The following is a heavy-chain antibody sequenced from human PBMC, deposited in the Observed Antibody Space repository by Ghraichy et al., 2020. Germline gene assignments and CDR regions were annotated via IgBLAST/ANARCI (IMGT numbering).Heavy chain of an antibody. CDR2: IYYTGST. Sequence: SETLPLTCSVFGGSISNYYWSWIRQPPGKGLEWIAYIYYTGSTNYNPSLKSRVTLSLDTSKNQFSLKLNSVTAADTAVYYCARDTTGLAANFDYWGRGLLVTVSS. D-gene: IGHD6-13*01. CDR3: ARDTTGLAANFDY. J-gene: IGHJ4*02. V-gene: IGHV4-59*01. CDR1: GGSISNYY.